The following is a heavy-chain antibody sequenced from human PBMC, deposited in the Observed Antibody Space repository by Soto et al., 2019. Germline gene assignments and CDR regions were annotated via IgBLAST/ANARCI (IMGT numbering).Heavy chain of an antibody. CDR3: AREGVAAPYYYYGMDV. Sequence: SETLSLTCTVSGDSIRSYYWSWIRQPPGKGLEWIGYISYTGSTHYNPSPKSRVTISADTSKNQFSLKLSSVTTADTALYYCAREGVAAPYYYYGMDVWGQGSTVTVSS. D-gene: IGHD2-15*01. V-gene: IGHV4-59*01. CDR2: ISYTGST. J-gene: IGHJ6*02. CDR1: GDSIRSYY.